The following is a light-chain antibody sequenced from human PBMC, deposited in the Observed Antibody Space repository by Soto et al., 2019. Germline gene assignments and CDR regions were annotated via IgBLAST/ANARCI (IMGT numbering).Light chain of an antibody. J-gene: IGLJ1*01. V-gene: IGLV2-14*01. CDR2: EVS. CDR1: SSDVGDNNY. CDR3: NSYTSSNSYV. Sequence: QSVLTQPASVSGSPGQSITISCTGTSSDVGDNNYVSWYQQHPGKAPKLTIYEVSNRPSGVSHRFSGSKSGNTASLTISGLQAEDEADYYCNSYTSSNSYVFGTGTKVTVL.